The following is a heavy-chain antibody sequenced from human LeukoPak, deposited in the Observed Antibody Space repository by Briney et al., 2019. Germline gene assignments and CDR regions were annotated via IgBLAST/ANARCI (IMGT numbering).Heavy chain of an antibody. V-gene: IGHV1-69*13. CDR1: GYTFTSYD. D-gene: IGHD3-22*01. Sequence: SVKVSCKASGYTFTSYDINWLRQAPGQGLEWMGGIIPIFGTANYAQKFQGRVTITADESTSTAYMELSSLRSEDTAVYYCARELHHYYDSSPTQPGPFDPWGQGTLVTVSS. CDR2: IIPIFGTA. J-gene: IGHJ5*02. CDR3: ARELHHYYDSSPTQPGPFDP.